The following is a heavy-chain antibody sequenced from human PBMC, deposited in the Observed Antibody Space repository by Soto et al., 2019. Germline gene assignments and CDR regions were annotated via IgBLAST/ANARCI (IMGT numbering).Heavy chain of an antibody. CDR3: ARQSGSYNNYFEC. D-gene: IGHD1-26*01. Sequence: LSVTCTVSGGSVLGGVYYWSWIRQPPVKGLEWIGYIYHSGSPNYNPSLKSRVTISVDTSKNQFSLKLSSVTAADTAGSYCARQSGSYNNYFECWGEGTLGIVS. CDR1: GGSVLGGVYY. V-gene: IGHV4-61*08. CDR2: IYHSGSP. J-gene: IGHJ4*02.